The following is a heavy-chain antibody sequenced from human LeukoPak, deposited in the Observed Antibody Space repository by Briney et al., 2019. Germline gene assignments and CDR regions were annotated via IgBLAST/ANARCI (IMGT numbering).Heavy chain of an antibody. CDR3: ATDISTHYFGS. Sequence: GGSLRLSCAASGFTFRSYGMHWVRQAPGKGPEWVTFIWYDASNKYYAESVKGRFTISRDNSRNTVFLQMNSLRAEDTAIYYCATDISTHYFGSWGQGTLVTVSS. V-gene: IGHV3-30*02. D-gene: IGHD3-9*01. CDR2: IWYDASNK. J-gene: IGHJ4*02. CDR1: GFTFRSYG.